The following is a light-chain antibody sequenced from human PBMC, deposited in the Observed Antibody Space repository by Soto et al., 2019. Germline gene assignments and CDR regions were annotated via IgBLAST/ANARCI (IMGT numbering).Light chain of an antibody. CDR1: PSIRTW. J-gene: IGKJ1*01. Sequence: DIQMTHSPSTLSASVGDRVTITCRASPSIRTWLAWYQQKPGKAPKLLIYDASSLKSGVPSRFSGGGSVTEFTLTISSLQPDDFTTYYCQQYNTNPWTFGQGTKVDIK. CDR3: QQYNTNPWT. CDR2: DAS. V-gene: IGKV1-5*01.